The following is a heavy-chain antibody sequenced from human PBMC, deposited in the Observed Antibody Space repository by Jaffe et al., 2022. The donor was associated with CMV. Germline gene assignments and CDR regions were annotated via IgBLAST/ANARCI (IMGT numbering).Heavy chain of an antibody. Sequence: QVQLQESGPGLVKPSETLSLTCTVSGGSISSYYWSWIRQPPGKGLEWIGYIYYSGSTNYNPSLKSRVTISVDTSKNQFSLKLSSVTAADTAVYYCARNRVFGVVTPYYYYMDVWGKGTTVTVSS. CDR1: GGSISSYY. CDR2: IYYSGST. V-gene: IGHV4-59*01. J-gene: IGHJ6*03. CDR3: ARNRVFGVVTPYYYYMDV. D-gene: IGHD3-3*01.